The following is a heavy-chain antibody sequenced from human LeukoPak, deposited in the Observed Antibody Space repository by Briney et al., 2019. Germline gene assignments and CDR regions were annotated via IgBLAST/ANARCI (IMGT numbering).Heavy chain of an antibody. CDR2: LNPNSGGT. J-gene: IGHJ3*02. CDR1: GYMFTGYF. V-gene: IGHV1-2*02. CDR3: ARSITSASNAFDI. D-gene: IGHD6-13*01. Sequence: GASVKVSCKSSGYMFTGYFLHWMRQAPGQGLEWVGWLNPNSGGTNYAQKFQGRVTMTRDTSIGTAYMELSRLRPDDTAMYYCARSITSASNAFDIWGQGTMVTVSS.